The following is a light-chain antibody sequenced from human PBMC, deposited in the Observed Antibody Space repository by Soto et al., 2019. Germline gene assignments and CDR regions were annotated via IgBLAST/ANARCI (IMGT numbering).Light chain of an antibody. J-gene: IGLJ2*01. CDR3: SSYGGSDNLI. CDR1: SNDLGGYNY. V-gene: IGLV2-8*01. CDR2: EVR. Sequence: QSVLTQPPSASGSPGQSVTISCTGSSNDLGGYNYVSWYQHHPGKAPKLIISEVRERPSGVPDRFSGSKSGNTASLTVSGLQAEDEADYYCSSYGGSDNLIFGGGTKLTVL.